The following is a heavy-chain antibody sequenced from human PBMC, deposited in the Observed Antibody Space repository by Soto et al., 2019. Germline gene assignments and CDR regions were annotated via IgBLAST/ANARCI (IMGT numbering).Heavy chain of an antibody. D-gene: IGHD6-13*01. J-gene: IGHJ4*02. CDR1: GYTFTSYY. V-gene: IGHV1-2*04. CDR2: INPNSGGT. CDR3: ARGPAAAGTLVDY. Sequence: ASVKVSCKASGYTFTSYYMHWVRQAPRQGLEWMGWINPNSGGTNYAQKFQVWVTMTRDTSISTAYMELSRLRSDDTAVYYCARGPAAAGTLVDYWGQGTLVTVSS.